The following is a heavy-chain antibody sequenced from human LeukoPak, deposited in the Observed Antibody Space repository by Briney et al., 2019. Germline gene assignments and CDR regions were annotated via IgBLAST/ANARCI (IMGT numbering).Heavy chain of an antibody. V-gene: IGHV3-23*01. CDR1: GFTFSSYD. CDR3: AKALNYWYFDL. J-gene: IGHJ2*01. CDR2: SGGDGGTT. Sequence: GGSLRLSCAASGFTFSSYDMSWVRQAPGKGLEWVSASGGDGGTTYADSVKGRFTISRDNSKNTLYLQMNSLRAEDTATYYCAKALNYWYFDLWGSGNMVTVSS.